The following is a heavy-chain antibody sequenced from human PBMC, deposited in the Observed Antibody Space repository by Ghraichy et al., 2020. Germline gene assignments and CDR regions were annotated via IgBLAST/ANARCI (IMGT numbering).Heavy chain of an antibody. Sequence: GGSLRLSCAASGFTFSDYDMGWVRQAPGKGLEWVANINQDGSGTYYVESVKGRFTISRDNAKDSVYLQMNSLRAEDTAVYYCGSGGSIYGSNPVDWWGQGTQVTVPS. V-gene: IGHV3-7*01. J-gene: IGHJ4*02. CDR1: GFTFSDYD. CDR2: INQDGSGT. CDR3: GSGGSIYGSNPVDW. D-gene: IGHD5-24*01.